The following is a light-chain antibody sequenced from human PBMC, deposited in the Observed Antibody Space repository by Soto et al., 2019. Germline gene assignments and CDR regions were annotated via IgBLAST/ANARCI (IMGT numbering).Light chain of an antibody. CDR1: QSVSSSY. CDR2: DAS. CDR3: QQRSNWDRWT. V-gene: IGKV3D-20*02. Sequence: QSVSSSYLAWYQQKPGQAPRLLIYDASNRATGIPARFSGSGSGTDFTLTISSLEPEDFAVYCCQQRSNWDRWTFGQGTKVDIK. J-gene: IGKJ1*01.